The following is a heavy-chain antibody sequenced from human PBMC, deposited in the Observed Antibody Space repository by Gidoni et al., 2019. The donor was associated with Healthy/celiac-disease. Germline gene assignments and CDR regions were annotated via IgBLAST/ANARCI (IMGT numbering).Heavy chain of an antibody. CDR1: GFTFSSYS. D-gene: IGHD6-13*01. J-gene: IGHJ4*02. V-gene: IGHV3-21*01. CDR3: ASAAAGTRSDY. Sequence: EVQLVESGGGLVKPGGSLRLSCSASGFTFSSYSMNWVRQAPGKGLEWVAAISSSSSYIYYADSVKGRFTISRDNAKNSLYLQMNSLRAEDTAVYYCASAAAGTRSDYWGQGTLVTVSS. CDR2: ISSSSSYI.